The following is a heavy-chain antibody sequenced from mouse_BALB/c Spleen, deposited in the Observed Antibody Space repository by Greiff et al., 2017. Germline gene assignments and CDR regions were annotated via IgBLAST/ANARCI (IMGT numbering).Heavy chain of an antibody. CDR3: ARENGNYVWFAY. CDR2: IDPANGNT. D-gene: IGHD2-1*01. Sequence: EVKVEESGAELVKPGASVKLSCTASGFNIKDTYMHWVKQRPEQGLEWIGRIDPANGNTKYDPKFQGKATITADTSSNTAYMELSSLTSEDSAVYYCARENGNYVWFAYWGQGTLVTVSA. J-gene: IGHJ3*01. CDR1: GFNIKDTY. V-gene: IGHV14-3*02.